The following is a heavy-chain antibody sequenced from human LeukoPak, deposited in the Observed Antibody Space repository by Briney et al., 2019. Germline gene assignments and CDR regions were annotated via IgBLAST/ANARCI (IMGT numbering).Heavy chain of an antibody. D-gene: IGHD5-24*01. Sequence: GGSLRLSRAASGFTFSSYSMNWVRQAPGKGLEWVSSISSSSSYIYYADSVKGRFTISRDNAKNSLYLQMNSLRAEDTAVYYCAREGDGYNYRFDYWGQGTLVTVSS. CDR2: ISSSSSYI. J-gene: IGHJ4*02. V-gene: IGHV3-21*01. CDR3: AREGDGYNYRFDY. CDR1: GFTFSSYS.